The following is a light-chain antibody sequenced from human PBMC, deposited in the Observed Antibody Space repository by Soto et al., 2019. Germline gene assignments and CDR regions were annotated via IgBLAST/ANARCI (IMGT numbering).Light chain of an antibody. CDR3: QQYGSSPRT. J-gene: IGKJ1*01. Sequence: EIVLTQSPGTLSLSPGERATLSCRASQSVASSYLAWYQQKPGQAPRLLIYGASSRATGIPDRLSGSGSGTDFTLTISRLEPEDFAVYYCQQYGSSPRTFGQGTKVDIK. CDR2: GAS. V-gene: IGKV3-20*01. CDR1: QSVASSY.